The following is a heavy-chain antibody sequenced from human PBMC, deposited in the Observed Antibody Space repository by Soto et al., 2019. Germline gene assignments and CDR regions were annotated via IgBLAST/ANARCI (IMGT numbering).Heavy chain of an antibody. CDR1: GYTFTSYY. Sequence: ASVKVSCKASGYTFTSYYMHWVRRAPGQGLEWMGIINPSGGSTSYAQKFQGRVTMTRDTSTSTVYMELSSLRSEDTAVYYCARDKEEGDSSGYYLAWWGQGTLVTVSS. CDR3: ARDKEEGDSSGYYLAW. D-gene: IGHD3-22*01. CDR2: INPSGGST. J-gene: IGHJ4*02. V-gene: IGHV1-46*01.